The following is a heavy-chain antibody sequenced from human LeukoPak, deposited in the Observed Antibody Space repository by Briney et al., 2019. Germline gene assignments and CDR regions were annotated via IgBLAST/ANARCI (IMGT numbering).Heavy chain of an antibody. CDR1: GFTFSDHY. J-gene: IGHJ4*02. CDR3: ARGSLRGRSWFPFDC. D-gene: IGHD6-13*01. V-gene: IGHV3-72*01. Sequence: PGGSLRLSCAASGFTFSDHYMDWVRQAPGKGLEWVGRNRNKGNTYTTDFAASVKGRFTISRDDSKSSLYLQMNSLKTEDTAVYYCARGSLRGRSWFPFDCWGQGTLVTVSS. CDR2: NRNKGNTYTT.